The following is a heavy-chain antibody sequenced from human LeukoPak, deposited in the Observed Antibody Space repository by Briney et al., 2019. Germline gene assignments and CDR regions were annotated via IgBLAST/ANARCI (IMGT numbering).Heavy chain of an antibody. D-gene: IGHD6-19*01. CDR1: GYTFTGYY. CDR3: ARWGSGWQRTYYYYYMDV. V-gene: IGHV1-2*02. J-gene: IGHJ6*03. CDR2: INPNSGGT. Sequence: ASVKVSCMASGYTFTGYYMHWVRQAPGQGLEWMGWINPNSGGTNYAQKFQGRVTMTRDASISTAYMELSRLRSDDTAVYYCARWGSGWQRTYYYYYMDVWGKGTTVTVSS.